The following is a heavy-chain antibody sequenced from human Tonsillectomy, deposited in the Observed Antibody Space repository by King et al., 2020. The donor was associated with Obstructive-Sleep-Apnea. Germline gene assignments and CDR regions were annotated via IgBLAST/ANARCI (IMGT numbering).Heavy chain of an antibody. CDR2: ISYDGSNK. J-gene: IGHJ3*02. CDR3: AGDQFVTMVRAGYAFDI. CDR1: GCTFSSYA. D-gene: IGHD3-10*01. Sequence: VQLVESGGGVVQPGRSLRLSCAASGCTFSSYAMHWVRQAPGKGLEWVAVISYDGSNKYYADSVKGRVTISSDNSKNTLFLQRNSLRAEDTAVYYCAGDQFVTMVRAGYAFDIWGKGTMVTVSS. V-gene: IGHV3-30-3*01.